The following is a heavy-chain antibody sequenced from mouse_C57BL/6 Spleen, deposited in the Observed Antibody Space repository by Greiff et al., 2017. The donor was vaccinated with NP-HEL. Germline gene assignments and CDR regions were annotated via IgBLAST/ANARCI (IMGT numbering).Heavy chain of an antibody. CDR3: ARRTFDY. V-gene: IGHV5-4*03. Sequence: EVNVVESGGGLVKPGGSLKLSCAASGFTFSSYAMSWVRQTPEKRLEWVATISDGGSYTYYPDNVKGRFTISRDNAKNNLYLQMSHLKSEDTAMYYCARRTFDYWGQGTTLTVSS. CDR1: GFTFSSYA. J-gene: IGHJ2*01. D-gene: IGHD3-3*01. CDR2: ISDGGSYT.